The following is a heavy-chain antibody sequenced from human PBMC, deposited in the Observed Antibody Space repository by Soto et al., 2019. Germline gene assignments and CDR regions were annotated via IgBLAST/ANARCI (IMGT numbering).Heavy chain of an antibody. V-gene: IGHV1-3*01. J-gene: IGHJ4*02. D-gene: IGHD3-16*01. Sequence: QVQLVQSGAEVKKPGASVKVSCKASGYTFTRNAIHWVRQAPGQRLEWIGRIKAGNGDTKYSQKFQDRVTITRDTSASAAYMELSTLRSEDTSVYCCARSENDYSTFEYWGQGTLVTVSS. CDR2: IKAGNGDT. CDR1: GYTFTRNA. CDR3: ARSENDYSTFEY.